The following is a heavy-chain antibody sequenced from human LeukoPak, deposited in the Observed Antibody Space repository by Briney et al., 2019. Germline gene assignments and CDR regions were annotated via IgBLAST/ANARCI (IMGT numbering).Heavy chain of an antibody. CDR1: GSIFTSYW. J-gene: IGHJ6*04. V-gene: IGHV5-10-1*01. D-gene: IGHD3-10*01. Sequence: GESLMISGKGSGSIFTSYWISWGRRLPGKGLEGMGRIDPSDSYTNYSPSFQGHVTISADKSISTAYLQWSSLKASDTAMYYCARGGDYGSGSYYNSDYYYGMDVWGKGTTVTVSS. CDR2: IDPSDSYT. CDR3: ARGGDYGSGSYYNSDYYYGMDV.